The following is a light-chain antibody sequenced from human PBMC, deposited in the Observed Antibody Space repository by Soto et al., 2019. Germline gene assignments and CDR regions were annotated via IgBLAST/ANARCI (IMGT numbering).Light chain of an antibody. CDR2: AAS. V-gene: IGKV1-8*01. CDR1: QGISSY. Sequence: AIRMTQSPSSFSASTGVRVTITCRASQGISSYFAWYQQKPGKAPKLLIYAASTLQSGVPSRFSGSGSGTDFTLTITSLQSEDFATYYCQQYYSYPRTFGQGTKLEFK. CDR3: QQYYSYPRT. J-gene: IGKJ2*02.